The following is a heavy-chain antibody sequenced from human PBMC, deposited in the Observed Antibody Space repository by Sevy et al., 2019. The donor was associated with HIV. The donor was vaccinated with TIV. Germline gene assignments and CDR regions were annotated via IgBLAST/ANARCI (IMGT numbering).Heavy chain of an antibody. CDR3: AASYYDFLTGSGGWFDP. CDR1: GGSNNNYY. Sequence: SETLSLTCSLSGGSNNNYYWSWIRQPPGKGLEWIGYIYHTGSTNYNPSLKSRVTISIDKSNNQFSLKLSSVTAADTAVYYCAASYYDFLTGSGGWFDPWGRGTLVIVSS. CDR2: IYHTGST. J-gene: IGHJ5*02. V-gene: IGHV4-59*13. D-gene: IGHD3-9*01.